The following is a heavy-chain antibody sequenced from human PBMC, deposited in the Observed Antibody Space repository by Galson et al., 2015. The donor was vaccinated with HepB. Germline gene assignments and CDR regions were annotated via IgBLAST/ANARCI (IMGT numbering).Heavy chain of an antibody. Sequence: SVKVSCKASGYTFTSYYMHWVRQAPGQGLEWMGIINPSGGSTSYAQKFQGRVTISVDTSKNQFSLKLSSVTAADTAVYYCARGGPTKHNSGGFDYWGQGTLVTVSS. J-gene: IGHJ4*02. V-gene: IGHV1-46*01. D-gene: IGHD4-23*01. CDR3: ARGGPTKHNSGGFDY. CDR1: GYTFTSYY. CDR2: INPSGGST.